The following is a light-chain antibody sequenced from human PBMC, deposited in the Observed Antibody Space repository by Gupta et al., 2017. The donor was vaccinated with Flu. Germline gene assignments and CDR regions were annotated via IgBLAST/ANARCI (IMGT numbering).Light chain of an antibody. J-gene: IGKJ2*01. CDR1: QSIGSW. Sequence: DSQMTQSPSTLSASVGDRVTITCRASQSIGSWLAWYQQKPGKAPKLLIYDVSRLQSGVPSRFTGSGSGTEFTLTISGRQPDDLATYYCQQDFNYYTFGQGTKLDIK. V-gene: IGKV1-5*03. CDR3: QQDFNYYT. CDR2: DVS.